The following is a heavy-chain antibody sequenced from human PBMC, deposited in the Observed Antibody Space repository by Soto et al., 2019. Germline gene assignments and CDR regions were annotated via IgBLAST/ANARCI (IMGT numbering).Heavy chain of an antibody. J-gene: IGHJ3*02. Sequence: PSETLSLTCTVSGGSISSGGYYWSWIRQHPGKGLEWIGYIYYSGSTYYNPSLKSRVTISVDTSKNQFSLKLSSVTAADTAVYYCARSRDSSGYYPPSAFEIWGQGKMVTVSS. V-gene: IGHV4-31*03. CDR2: IYYSGST. CDR3: ARSRDSSGYYPPSAFEI. CDR1: GGSISSGGYY. D-gene: IGHD3-22*01.